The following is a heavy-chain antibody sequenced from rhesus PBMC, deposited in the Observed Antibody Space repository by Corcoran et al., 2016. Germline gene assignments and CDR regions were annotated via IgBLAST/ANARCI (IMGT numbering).Heavy chain of an antibody. CDR3: ARTDSASDY. Sequence: VQLVGFGGGLVPPGGFLTPPWAASGFNFSCFGMHWGPQAPGRGGEWVAGISYDGSKKYYADSVKDRFTISRDNSKNMLYLQMNNLKLEDAAVYYCARTDSASDYWGQGVLVTVSS. J-gene: IGHJ4*01. CDR1: GFNFSCFG. D-gene: IGHD4-11*01. V-gene: IGHV3-54*02. CDR2: ISYDGSKK.